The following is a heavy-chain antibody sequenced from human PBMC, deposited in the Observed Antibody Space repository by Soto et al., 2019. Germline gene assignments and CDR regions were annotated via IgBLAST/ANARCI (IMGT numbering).Heavy chain of an antibody. CDR2: IYYRGGT. J-gene: IGHJ5*02. D-gene: IGHD4-17*01. CDR1: GGCVSYYS. CDR3: ARETYGDYVGYFDP. Sequence: SETLSLTCAVSGGCVSYYSWTWIRQPPGKGLEWIGNIYYRGGTNYNPSLKGRVTISVDTSKNQLSLKVRSVTAADTAVYYCARETYGDYVGYFDPWGQGIQVTVSS. V-gene: IGHV4-59*02.